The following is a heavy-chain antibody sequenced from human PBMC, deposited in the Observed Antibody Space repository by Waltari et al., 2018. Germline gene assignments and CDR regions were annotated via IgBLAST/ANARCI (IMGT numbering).Heavy chain of an antibody. CDR1: GFTCGDYA. D-gene: IGHD2-21*02. CDR2: STWNSGSI. CDR3: AKDRYGDAYDAFDI. V-gene: IGHV3-9*01. J-gene: IGHJ3*02. Sequence: EVQLVESAGGWVQPGGTLRFSCAASGFTCGDYAMHWVRQVPGKGLEWVSGSTWNSGSIGYSDSVKGRLTTSRDNAKNSLYLQMNSLRVDDTALYYCAKDRYGDAYDAFDIWGQGTLVTVSS.